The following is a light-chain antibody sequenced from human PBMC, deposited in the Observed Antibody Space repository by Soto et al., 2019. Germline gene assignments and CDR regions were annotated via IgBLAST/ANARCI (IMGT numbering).Light chain of an antibody. Sequence: EIVMTQSPATLSVSPGEKATLSCRASQTVSNNLAWYQQKPGQAPRLLIYFASTRATGIPARFSGSGSGTELTLTISSLQSEDFAAYYCQQYNQWPLTFGGGTKAETK. CDR1: QTVSNN. CDR2: FAS. V-gene: IGKV3-15*01. J-gene: IGKJ4*01. CDR3: QQYNQWPLT.